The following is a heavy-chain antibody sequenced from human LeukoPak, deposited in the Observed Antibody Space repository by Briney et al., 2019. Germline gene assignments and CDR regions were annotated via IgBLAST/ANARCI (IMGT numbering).Heavy chain of an antibody. CDR1: GYSFTSYW. CDR2: IDPSDSYT. Sequence: GESLKSSCKGSGYSFTSYWISWVRQMPGKGLEWMGRIDPSDSYTNYSPSFQGHVTISADKSISTAYLQWSSLKASDTAMYYCARRVYDSSGYYYLDYWGQGTLVTVSS. D-gene: IGHD3-22*01. V-gene: IGHV5-10-1*01. J-gene: IGHJ4*02. CDR3: ARRVYDSSGYYYLDY.